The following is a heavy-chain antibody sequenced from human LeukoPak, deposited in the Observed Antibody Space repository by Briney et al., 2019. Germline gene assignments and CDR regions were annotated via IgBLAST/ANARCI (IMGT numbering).Heavy chain of an antibody. CDR1: GASISSGGYY. CDR3: ARAPGVAEVGRLDL. Sequence: SETLSLTCTVSGASISSGGYYWSWIRQHPGKGLEWIGYILYSGNIYYNPSLQSRLSISLDMSKNQFSLKLSSVTAADTAVYYCARAPGVAEVGRLDLWGRGTLVTVSS. V-gene: IGHV4-30-4*08. J-gene: IGHJ2*01. CDR2: ILYSGNI. D-gene: IGHD7-27*01.